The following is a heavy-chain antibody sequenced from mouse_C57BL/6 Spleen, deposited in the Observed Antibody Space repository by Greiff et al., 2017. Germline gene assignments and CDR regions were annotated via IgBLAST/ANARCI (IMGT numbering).Heavy chain of an antibody. CDR2: IRNKANGYTT. J-gene: IGHJ2*01. CDR3: ARYEEDFDY. V-gene: IGHV7-3*01. Sequence: EVMLVESGGGLVQPGGSLSLSCAASGFTFTDYYMSWVRQPPGKALEWLGFIRNKANGYTTESIASVKGRFTISRDNSQSIIYLQMNALRAEDSATYYCARYEEDFDYWGQGTTLTVSS. CDR1: GFTFTDYY.